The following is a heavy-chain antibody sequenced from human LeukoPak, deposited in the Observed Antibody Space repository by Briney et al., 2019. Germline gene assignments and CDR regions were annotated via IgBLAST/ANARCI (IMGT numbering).Heavy chain of an antibody. Sequence: PGGSLRLSCAASGFTFSSYAMHWVRQAPGKGLEYVSAISSNGGSTYYANSVKGRFTISRDKSKNTLYLQMGSLRAEDMAVYYCARDLYGFGELDYWGQGTLVTVSS. V-gene: IGHV3-64*01. CDR3: ARDLYGFGELDY. CDR1: GFTFSSYA. CDR2: ISSNGGST. J-gene: IGHJ4*02. D-gene: IGHD3-10*01.